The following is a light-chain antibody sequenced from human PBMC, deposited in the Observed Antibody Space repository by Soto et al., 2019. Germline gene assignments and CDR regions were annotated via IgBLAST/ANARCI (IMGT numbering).Light chain of an antibody. CDR3: QQYYDFRT. J-gene: IGKJ1*01. V-gene: IGKV1-5*03. CDR1: QCVSTW. Sequence: IQLTQSPSSLSGSVGDRVTITCRSSQCVSTWLAWYQQRPSKAPKLLVYEASKLLSGVPSRFSGSGSVRDFTLTISSLQPEDSATYYCQQYYDFRTFGQGTKVDIK. CDR2: EAS.